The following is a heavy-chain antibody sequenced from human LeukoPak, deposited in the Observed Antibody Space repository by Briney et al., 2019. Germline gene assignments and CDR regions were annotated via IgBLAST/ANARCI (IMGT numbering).Heavy chain of an antibody. D-gene: IGHD1-26*01. CDR3: ARTRYSGSYGGADY. J-gene: IGHJ4*02. CDR2: INWNGGTT. CDR1: GFTFDAYG. V-gene: IGHV3-20*01. Sequence: PGGSLRLPCAASGFTFDAYGMTWVRQAPGKGLEWVSGINWNGGTTGYADSVKGRFTISRDNAKNSLYLQMSSLRAEDTALYHCARTRYSGSYGGADYWGQGTLVTVSS.